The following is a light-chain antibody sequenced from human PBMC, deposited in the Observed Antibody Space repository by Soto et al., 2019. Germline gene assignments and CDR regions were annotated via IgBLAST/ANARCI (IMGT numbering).Light chain of an antibody. J-gene: IGLJ1*01. V-gene: IGLV2-8*01. CDR3: SSYAGSNNFGV. CDR1: SSDVGGYNY. CDR2: EVS. Sequence: HSALTQPPSASGSPGQSVTISCTGTSSDVGGYNYVSWYQQHPGKAPKLMIYEVSKRPSRVPDRFSGSKSGNTASLTVSGLQAEDEADYYCSSYAGSNNFGVFGTGTKLTVL.